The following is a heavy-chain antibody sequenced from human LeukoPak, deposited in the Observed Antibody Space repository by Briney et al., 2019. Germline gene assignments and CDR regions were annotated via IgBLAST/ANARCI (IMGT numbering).Heavy chain of an antibody. D-gene: IGHD3-3*01. J-gene: IGHJ3*02. CDR1: GFTFSGSA. V-gene: IGHV3-73*01. Sequence: SGGSLRLSCAASGFTFSGSAMHWVRQASGKGLEWVGRIKNKTNGYATVYAASVKGRFTISRDDSKNTAYLQMNSLKTEDTAVYYCTREADTYYDFWSGPQQGYAFDIWGQGTMVTVSS. CDR2: IKNKTNGYAT. CDR3: TREADTYYDFWSGPQQGYAFDI.